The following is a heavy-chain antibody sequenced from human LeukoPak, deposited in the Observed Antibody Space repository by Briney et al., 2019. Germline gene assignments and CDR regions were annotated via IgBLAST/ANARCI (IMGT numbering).Heavy chain of an antibody. CDR2: IYTSGST. J-gene: IGHJ5*02. V-gene: IGHV4-61*02. D-gene: IGHD2-21*02. Sequence: SQTLSLTCTVSGGSISSGSYYWSWIRQPAGKGLEWIGRIYTSGSTNYNPSLKSRVTMSVDTSKNQFSLKLSSVTAADTAVYYCARDLSCGGDCSRNWFDPWGQGTLVTVSS. CDR1: GGSISSGSYY. CDR3: ARDLSCGGDCSRNWFDP.